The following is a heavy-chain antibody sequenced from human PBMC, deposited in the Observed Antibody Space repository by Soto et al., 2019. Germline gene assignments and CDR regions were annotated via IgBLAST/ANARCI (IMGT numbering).Heavy chain of an antibody. D-gene: IGHD6-13*01. CDR1: GYTFTSYG. J-gene: IGHJ4*02. Sequence: QVQLVQSGAEVKKPGASVKVSCKASGYTFTSYGINWVRQAPGQGREWMGWISAYSGSTNYAQKLQGRVTMTTDTSTNTAYMEMRSLRSDDTAVYYCARERLGIAAAGSFDYWGQGTLVTVSS. CDR3: ARERLGIAAAGSFDY. CDR2: ISAYSGST. V-gene: IGHV1-18*04.